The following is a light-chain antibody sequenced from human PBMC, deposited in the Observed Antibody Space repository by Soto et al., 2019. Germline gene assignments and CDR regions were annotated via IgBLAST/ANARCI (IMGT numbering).Light chain of an antibody. CDR3: SSYSSGSTLVI. J-gene: IGLJ2*01. CDR2: DVS. Sequence: QSALTQPASVSGSPGQSITISCTGTSSDVGGDHYVSWYQQNPGKAPKLIIFDVSNRPSGVSNRFSGSKSANTASLTISGLQAEDAADYYCSSYSSGSTLVIFGGGTKLTVL. CDR1: SSDVGGDHY. V-gene: IGLV2-14*01.